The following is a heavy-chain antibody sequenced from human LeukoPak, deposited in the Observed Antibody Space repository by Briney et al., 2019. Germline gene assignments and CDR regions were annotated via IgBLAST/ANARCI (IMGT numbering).Heavy chain of an antibody. V-gene: IGHV3-23*01. J-gene: IGHJ4*02. D-gene: IGHD3-16*02. CDR2: INDSGGNT. Sequence: GGSLRLSCAASGFTFSSYAMSWVRQAPGKGLEWVSLINDSGGNTYYADSVKGRFTISRDNSKNTLYLQMNSLRAEDTAVYYCAKAGDYVWGSYRYCDYWGQGTLVTVSS. CDR1: GFTFSSYA. CDR3: AKAGDYVWGSYRYCDY.